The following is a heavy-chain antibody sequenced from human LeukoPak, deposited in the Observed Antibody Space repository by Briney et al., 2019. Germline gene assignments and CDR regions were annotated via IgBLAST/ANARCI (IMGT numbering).Heavy chain of an antibody. D-gene: IGHD5-18*01. V-gene: IGHV3-9*01. CDR1: GFTFDDYA. J-gene: IGHJ4*02. Sequence: PGGSLRLSCAASGFTFDDYAMHWVRQAPGKGLEWVSGISWNSGSIGYADSVKGRFTISRDNAKNSLYLQMNSLRAEDTALYYCAKALKPWDTAMVGVSSLFDYWGQGTLVTVSS. CDR3: AKALKPWDTAMVGVSSLFDY. CDR2: ISWNSGSI.